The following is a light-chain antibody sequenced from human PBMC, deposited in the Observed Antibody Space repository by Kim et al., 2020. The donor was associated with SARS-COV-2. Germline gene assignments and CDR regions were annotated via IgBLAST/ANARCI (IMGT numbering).Light chain of an antibody. CDR1: QSISSY. V-gene: IGKV1-39*01. Sequence: ASVGDRGTITCRARQSISSYLNWYQQKPGKAPKLLIYAASSLQSGVPSRFSGSGAGTDFTLTISSLQPEDFATYYCQQSYSTPYTFGQGTKLEI. CDR3: QQSYSTPYT. CDR2: AAS. J-gene: IGKJ2*01.